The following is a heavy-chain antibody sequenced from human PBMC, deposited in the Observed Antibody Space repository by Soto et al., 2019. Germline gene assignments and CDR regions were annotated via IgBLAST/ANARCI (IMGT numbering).Heavy chain of an antibody. CDR1: GYTFTGFA. J-gene: IGHJ4*02. CDR3: ARDGGGRVGATLYDY. V-gene: IGHV1-3*01. Sequence: QVQLVQSGAEVRKPGASVQLSCKTSGYTFTGFAVHWVRQAPGQSLEWMGWLTAGNGNRRYSQKFQGRVTITSDTFATTSYMELSSLTSEDTAVYFCARDGGGRVGATLYDYWGQGTLVTVSA. D-gene: IGHD1-26*01. CDR2: LTAGNGNR.